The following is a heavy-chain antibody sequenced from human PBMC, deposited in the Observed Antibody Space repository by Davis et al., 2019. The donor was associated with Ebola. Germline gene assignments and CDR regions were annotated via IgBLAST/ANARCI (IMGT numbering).Heavy chain of an antibody. CDR3: ARDTVIAAAGTGKGYYFDY. V-gene: IGHV1-18*01. Sequence: ASVKVSCKASGYTFTSYGISWVRQAPGQGLEWMGWISAYNGNTNYAQKLQGRVTMTTDTSTSTAYMELRSLRSDDTAVYYCARDTVIAAAGTGKGYYFDYWGQGTLVTVSS. D-gene: IGHD6-13*01. CDR1: GYTFTSYG. J-gene: IGHJ4*02. CDR2: ISAYNGNT.